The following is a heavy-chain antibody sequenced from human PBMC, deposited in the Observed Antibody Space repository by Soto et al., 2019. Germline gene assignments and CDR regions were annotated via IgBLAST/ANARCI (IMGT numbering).Heavy chain of an antibody. CDR1: GGSISSGGYY. CDR2: IYYSGST. J-gene: IGHJ3*02. D-gene: IGHD5-12*01. V-gene: IGHV4-31*03. Sequence: QVQLQESGPGLVKPSQTLSLTCTVSGGSISSGGYYWSWIRQHPGKGLEWIGYIYYSGSTYYNPSLKSRVTISVDTSKNQFSPKLSSVTAADTAVYYCAREPLGRWLQPGAFDIWGQGTMVTVSS. CDR3: AREPLGRWLQPGAFDI.